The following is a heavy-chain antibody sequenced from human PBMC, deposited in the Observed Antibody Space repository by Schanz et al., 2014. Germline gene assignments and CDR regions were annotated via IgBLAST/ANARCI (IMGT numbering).Heavy chain of an antibody. V-gene: IGHV1-2*02. D-gene: IGHD1-1*01. CDR2: ITKSGDR. CDR1: GYTFTGYY. Sequence: QVQLLQSGAEVKKPGASVKVSCKASGYTFTGYYMHWVRQAPGQGLEWMGWITKSGDRNYAQKFQGRVTMTRDTSSTTASMELNSLRSDDTAVYYCVRELSGGTFDYWGQGALVTVSS. CDR3: VRELSGGTFDY. J-gene: IGHJ4*02.